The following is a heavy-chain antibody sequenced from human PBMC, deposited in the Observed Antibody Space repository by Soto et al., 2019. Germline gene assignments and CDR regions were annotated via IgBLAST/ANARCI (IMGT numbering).Heavy chain of an antibody. J-gene: IGHJ5*02. CDR2: IWHDGGNK. D-gene: IGHD2-2*02. CDR1: GFTFSSYG. CDR3: ARDHCSTTTCYTVWFDP. V-gene: IGHV3-33*01. Sequence: PGGSLRLSCAASGFTFSSYGMHWVRQAPGKGLEWVAFIWHDGGNKFYAESVKGRFTISRDNSKNTLYLQMNNLRAEDTAVYYCARDHCSTTTCYTVWFDPWGQGTLVTVSS.